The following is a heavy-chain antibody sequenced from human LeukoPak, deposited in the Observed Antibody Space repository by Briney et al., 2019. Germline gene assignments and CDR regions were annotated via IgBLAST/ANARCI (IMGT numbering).Heavy chain of an antibody. J-gene: IGHJ3*02. D-gene: IGHD5-12*01. CDR3: ARETLSGYDGNDAFDI. Sequence: PSETLSLTCAVSGYSISSGYYWGWIRQPPGKGLEWIGSIYHSGNTYYNPSLKSRVTISVDTSKNQFSLKLSSVTAADTAVYYCARETLSGYDGNDAFDIWGQGTMVSVSS. CDR2: IYHSGNT. CDR1: GYSISSGYY. V-gene: IGHV4-38-2*02.